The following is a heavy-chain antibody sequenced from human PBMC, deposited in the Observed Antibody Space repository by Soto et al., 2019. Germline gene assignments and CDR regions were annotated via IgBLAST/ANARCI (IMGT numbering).Heavy chain of an antibody. J-gene: IGHJ3*02. CDR2: ISAYNGDT. V-gene: IGHV1-18*04. CDR1: GYTFTSYG. D-gene: IGHD2-2*01. CDR3: ARDIVVVPVSMPYHPFYI. Sequence: SVKVSCKASGYTFTSYGISWVRQAPGQGLEWMGWISAYNGDTNYAQGFQGRVTLTTDTSTNTAYMELRNLRSDDTAVYYCARDIVVVPVSMPYHPFYIWGRGTMVTVSS.